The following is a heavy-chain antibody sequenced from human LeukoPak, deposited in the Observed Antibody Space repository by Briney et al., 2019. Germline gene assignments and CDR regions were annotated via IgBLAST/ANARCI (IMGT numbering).Heavy chain of an antibody. CDR2: IYPGDSDP. Sequence: GESLKISCKGSGYSFSSYWIGWVRQMPGKGLEWMGMIYPGDSDPRYSPSFQGQVTSSADKSINTAHLHWSSLKASDTAMYYCATRGGGQMVRGIPDAFDIWGQGTMVTVSS. CDR3: ATRGGGQMVRGIPDAFDI. V-gene: IGHV5-51*01. D-gene: IGHD3-10*01. J-gene: IGHJ3*02. CDR1: GYSFSSYW.